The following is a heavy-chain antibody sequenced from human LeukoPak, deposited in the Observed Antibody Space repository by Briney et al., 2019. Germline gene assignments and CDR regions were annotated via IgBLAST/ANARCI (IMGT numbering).Heavy chain of an antibody. CDR2: ISDFNANT. CDR1: GYTFTSYG. Sequence: GSVKVSCKASGYTFTSYGISWVRQAPGQGLEWMGWISDFNANTNYAQKFQGRVTMTTDTSTSTVYMDLRNLRSDDTAVYYCARDLDIVVVAAALRHYGLDVWGQGTTVTVSS. CDR3: ARDLDIVVVAAALRHYGLDV. J-gene: IGHJ6*02. V-gene: IGHV1-18*01. D-gene: IGHD2-15*01.